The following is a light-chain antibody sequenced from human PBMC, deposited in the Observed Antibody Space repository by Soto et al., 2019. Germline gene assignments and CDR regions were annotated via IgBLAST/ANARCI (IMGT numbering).Light chain of an antibody. Sequence: QSALTQPASVSGSPGQSITIFCTGTSSDVGAYNYVSWYQQHPGKAPELIIFDVTNRPSGVSNRFSGSKSGNTASLTISGLQAEDETDYYCSSYTSSSIYVFGTGTKLTVL. CDR2: DVT. CDR1: SSDVGAYNY. V-gene: IGLV2-14*01. J-gene: IGLJ1*01. CDR3: SSYTSSSIYV.